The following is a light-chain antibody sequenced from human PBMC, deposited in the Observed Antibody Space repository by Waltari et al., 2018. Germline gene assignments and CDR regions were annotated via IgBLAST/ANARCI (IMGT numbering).Light chain of an antibody. CDR2: DVN. CDR1: SSDVGDSYS. V-gene: IGLV2-11*01. J-gene: IGLJ3*02. Sequence: QPALTQPRSVSGSPGQSVTISCTGTSSDVGDSYSVSWYQQNPGKAPKLMIYDVNKRPSGVPYRFSGSKSGNTASLTISGLQPEDEADYYCSSYAGSSTLVFGGGTKLTVL. CDR3: SSYAGSSTLV.